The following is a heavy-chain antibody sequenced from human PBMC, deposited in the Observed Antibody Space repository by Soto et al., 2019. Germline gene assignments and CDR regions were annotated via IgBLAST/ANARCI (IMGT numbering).Heavy chain of an antibody. V-gene: IGHV4-61*01. J-gene: IGHJ4*02. Sequence: QVQLQESGPGPVKPSETLSLTCTVSGGSVSSGSYYWSWIRPPPGKGLEWIGYIYYSGSTNYNPSLNSRVTISVDTSKNQFSRNLSSVTVADTAVYYCARGNSSGWYIVPLNYWGQGTLVTVS. CDR2: IYYSGST. CDR3: ARGNSSGWYIVPLNY. CDR1: GGSVSSGSYY. D-gene: IGHD6-19*01.